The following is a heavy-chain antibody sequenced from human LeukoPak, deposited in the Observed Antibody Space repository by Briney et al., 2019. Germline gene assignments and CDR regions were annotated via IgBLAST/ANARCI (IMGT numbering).Heavy chain of an antibody. Sequence: SETLSLTCAVYGGSFSGYYWSWIRQPPGKGLEWIGEINHSGSTNYNPSLKSRVTISVDTSKNQFSLKLSSVTAADTAVYYCARDRCSGGSCYFYWYFDLWGRGTLVTVSS. CDR1: GGSFSGYY. V-gene: IGHV4-34*01. D-gene: IGHD2-15*01. CDR3: ARDRCSGGSCYFYWYFDL. J-gene: IGHJ2*01. CDR2: INHSGST.